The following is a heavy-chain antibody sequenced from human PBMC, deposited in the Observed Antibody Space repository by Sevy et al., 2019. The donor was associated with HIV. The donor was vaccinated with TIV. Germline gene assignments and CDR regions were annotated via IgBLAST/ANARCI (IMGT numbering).Heavy chain of an antibody. CDR3: ARDNWGRFDS. V-gene: IGHV4-59*01. CDR1: GDSINNYY. J-gene: IGHJ4*02. Sequence: SETLSLTCTVSGDSINNYYWSWIRQPPGKGLEWIGYVYHSGGTNYNSSLKSRVTISIDTSKNQFSLKLGSVTAADTAVYYCARDNWGRFDSWGQGTLVTVSS. D-gene: IGHD7-27*01. CDR2: VYHSGGT.